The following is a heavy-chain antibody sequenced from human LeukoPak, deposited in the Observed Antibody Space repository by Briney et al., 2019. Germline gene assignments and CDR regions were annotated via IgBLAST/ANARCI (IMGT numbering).Heavy chain of an antibody. D-gene: IGHD1-26*01. CDR3: ARGGASGSYFDP. CDR1: GDSISSDDYY. CDR2: FSASGNS. Sequence: SETLSLTCTVSGDSISSDDYYWSWIRQPAGKGLEWIGRFSASGNSNYNPSLKSRLTISVDTSKNQFSLKLTSVTAADTAVYYCARGGASGSYFDPWGQGTLVTVSS. J-gene: IGHJ5*02. V-gene: IGHV4-61*02.